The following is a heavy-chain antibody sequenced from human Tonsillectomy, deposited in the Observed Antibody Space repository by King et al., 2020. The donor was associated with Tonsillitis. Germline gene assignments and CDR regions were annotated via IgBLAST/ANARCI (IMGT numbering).Heavy chain of an antibody. CDR2: IYDSDNT. D-gene: IGHD2-15*01. J-gene: IGHJ5*02. Sequence: QLQESGPGLVKPSQTLSLTCPVSGGSIGGGCYYCSLIRQHPGKGLEWIGYIYDSDNTYYNPSLKSRRTILVDTSKNQFSLKLCSVTAADTAVYYCGRYEGGVFDPWGQGTLVTVSS. CDR3: GRYEGGVFDP. CDR1: GGSIGGGCYY. V-gene: IGHV4-31*03.